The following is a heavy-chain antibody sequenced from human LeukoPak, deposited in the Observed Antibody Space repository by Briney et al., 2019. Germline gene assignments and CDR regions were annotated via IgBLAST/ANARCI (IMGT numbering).Heavy chain of an antibody. CDR1: GFTFSSYS. CDR3: ARDPFPYYYDSSGYTGAEYFQH. Sequence: PGGSLRLSCAASGFTFSSYSMNWVRQAPGKGLEWVSYISSSSSTIYYADSVKGRFTISRDNAKNSLYLQMNSLRAEDTAVYYCARDPFPYYYDSSGYTGAEYFQHWGQGTLVTVSS. J-gene: IGHJ1*01. V-gene: IGHV3-48*01. D-gene: IGHD3-22*01. CDR2: ISSSSSTI.